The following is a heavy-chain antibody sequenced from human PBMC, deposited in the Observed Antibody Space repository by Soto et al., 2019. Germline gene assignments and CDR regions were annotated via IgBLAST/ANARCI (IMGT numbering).Heavy chain of an antibody. CDR2: INHSGRV. Sequence: SETLSLTCAVYGGSLSGHSWTWIRQSPGRGLEWIGDINHSGRVNYSPSLKSRVTISLDTSKNQFSLTLSAVTAADTAMYYCSTRAYDTNGYYRFDPWGQGTLVTVSS. CDR1: GGSLSGHS. V-gene: IGHV4-34*01. D-gene: IGHD3-22*01. J-gene: IGHJ5*01. CDR3: STRAYDTNGYYRFDP.